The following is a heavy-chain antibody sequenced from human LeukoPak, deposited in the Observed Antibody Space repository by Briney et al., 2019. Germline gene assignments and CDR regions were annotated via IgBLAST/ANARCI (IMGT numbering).Heavy chain of an antibody. CDR1: GGSFSSYY. CDR2: IYYSGST. CDR3: AREVGIAARPFDY. Sequence: SSETLSLTCADHGGSFSSYYWSWIRQPPGKGLEWIGYIYYSGSTNYNPSLKSRVTISVDTSKNQFSLKLSSVTAADTAVYYCAREVGIAARPFDYWGQGTLVTVSS. J-gene: IGHJ4*02. D-gene: IGHD6-6*01. V-gene: IGHV4-59*01.